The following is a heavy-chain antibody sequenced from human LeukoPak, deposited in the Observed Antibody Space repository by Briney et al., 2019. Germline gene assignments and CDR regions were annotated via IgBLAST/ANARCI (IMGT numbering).Heavy chain of an antibody. CDR2: INLSGGST. V-gene: IGHV1-46*01. CDR1: GYTFTSYY. Sequence: ASVKVSCKASGYTFTSYYMHWVRQAPGQGLEWMGIINLSGGSTSYAQKFQGRVTMTRDTSTSTVYMELSSLRSEDTAVYYCARSGAIWYYYYYYMDVWGKGTTVTVSS. D-gene: IGHD2-2*01. J-gene: IGHJ6*03. CDR3: ARSGAIWYYYYYYMDV.